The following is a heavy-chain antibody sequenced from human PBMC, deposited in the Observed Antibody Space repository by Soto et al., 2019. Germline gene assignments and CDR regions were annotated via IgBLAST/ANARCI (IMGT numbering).Heavy chain of an antibody. CDR3: ARGAIVGATTLFDY. V-gene: IGHV4-61*01. D-gene: IGHD1-26*01. Sequence: SETLSLICIVSGGSVSSSGGSVSSGFYYWSWIQQPPGKGLEWIGYMYNSGSTNYNPSLKSRVTISVDTSKNQFSLKLSSVAAADTAVYYCARGAIVGATTLFDYWGQGTLVTVSS. CDR2: MYNSGST. CDR1: GGSVSSSGGSVSSGFYY. J-gene: IGHJ4*02.